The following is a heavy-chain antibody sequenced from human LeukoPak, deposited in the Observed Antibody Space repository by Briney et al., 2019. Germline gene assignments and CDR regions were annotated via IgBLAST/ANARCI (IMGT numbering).Heavy chain of an antibody. CDR1: GFTFSSYA. D-gene: IGHD6-6*01. V-gene: IGHV3-23*01. Sequence: GGSPRLSCAASGFTFSSYAMTWVRQAPGKGLEWVSGISGRGSSTYYADSVKGRFTISRDNSKNTLYLQMNSLRAEDTAIYYCARDGQYSSSAGDFDYWGQGTLVTVSS. J-gene: IGHJ4*02. CDR3: ARDGQYSSSAGDFDY. CDR2: ISGRGSST.